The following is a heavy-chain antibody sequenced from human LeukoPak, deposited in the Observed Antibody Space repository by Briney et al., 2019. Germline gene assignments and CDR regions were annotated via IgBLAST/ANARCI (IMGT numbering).Heavy chain of an antibody. CDR3: ARGRGVRGGNFDY. Sequence: SETLSLTCTVSGGSLSNYYWSWIRQPPGKGLEWIGYIYYSGSTNYNPSLKSRVTISVDPSKNQFSLKLSSVTAADTAVYYCARGRGVRGGNFDYWGQGTLVTVSS. D-gene: IGHD3-10*01. CDR1: GGSLSNYY. J-gene: IGHJ4*02. CDR2: IYYSGST. V-gene: IGHV4-59*01.